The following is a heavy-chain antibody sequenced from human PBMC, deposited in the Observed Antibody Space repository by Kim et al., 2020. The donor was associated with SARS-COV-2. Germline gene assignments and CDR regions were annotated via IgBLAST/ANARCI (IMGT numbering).Heavy chain of an antibody. CDR1: GFTFGDFA. J-gene: IGHJ3*02. Sequence: GGSLRLSCAASGFTFGDFAMHWVRQVPGKGLEWVSGLSWNSGVIGYADSVKGRFTISRHNAENSLYLQMNSLRAEDTAFYYCAKDLVSSSFRAFHIWGQGNMVPRPS. V-gene: IGHV3-9*01. CDR2: LSWNSGVI. CDR3: AKDLVSSSFRAFHI. D-gene: IGHD6-6*01.